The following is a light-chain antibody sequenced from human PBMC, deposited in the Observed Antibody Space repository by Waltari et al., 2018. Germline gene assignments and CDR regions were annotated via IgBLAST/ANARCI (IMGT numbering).Light chain of an antibody. CDR1: SPKLGGNY. V-gene: IGLV1-51*01. CDR3: GTWDSGLNVVL. Sequence: QSVLTQPPSVSAAPGQNVTIPCSASSPKLGGNYVSWYQQVPGTAPKLLISDNNNRPLRIPDRFSVSKSGTSATLAITGLQTEDEADYYCGTWDSGLNVVLFGGGTKLTVL. J-gene: IGLJ3*02. CDR2: DNN.